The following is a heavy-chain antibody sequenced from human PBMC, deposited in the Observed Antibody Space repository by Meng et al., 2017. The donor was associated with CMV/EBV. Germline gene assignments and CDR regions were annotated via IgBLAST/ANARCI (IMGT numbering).Heavy chain of an antibody. CDR1: GFTFSSYG. J-gene: IGHJ6*02. D-gene: IGHD3-3*01. Sequence: GESLKISCAASGFTFSSYGMHWVRQAPGKGLEWVAFIRYDGSNKYYADSVKGRFTISRDNSKNTLYLQMNSLRAEDTAVYYCAKREGQGAYDFWSGYSNLYYYGMDVWGQGTTVTVSS. V-gene: IGHV3-30*02. CDR3: AKREGQGAYDFWSGYSNLYYYGMDV. CDR2: IRYDGSNK.